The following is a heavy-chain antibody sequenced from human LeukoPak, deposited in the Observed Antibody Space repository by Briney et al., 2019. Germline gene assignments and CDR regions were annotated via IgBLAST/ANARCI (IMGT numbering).Heavy chain of an antibody. CDR3: ARVKAPTVTTWRAYYYMDV. CDR1: GGSFSGYY. Sequence: SETLSLTCAVYGGSFSGYYWSWIRQPPGKGLEWIGEINHSGSTNYNPSLKSRVTISVDTSKNQFSLKLSSVTAADTAVYYCARVKAPTVTTWRAYYYMDVWGKGTTVTVSS. CDR2: INHSGST. V-gene: IGHV4-34*01. J-gene: IGHJ6*03. D-gene: IGHD4-17*01.